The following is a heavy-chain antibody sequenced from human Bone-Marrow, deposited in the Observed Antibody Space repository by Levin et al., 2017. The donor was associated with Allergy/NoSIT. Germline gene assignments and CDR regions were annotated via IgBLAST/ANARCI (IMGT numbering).Heavy chain of an antibody. CDR2: IKPDSGDT. CDR3: ASEKGEYSFGFYYSNYGMDV. V-gene: IGHV1-2*02. J-gene: IGHJ6*02. Sequence: ASVKVSCKASGYTFTDYYVNWVRQAPGQGLEWMGWIKPDSGDTKYAQKFQDRVTMTRDTSINTIYMELSSLKSDDTAVYYCASEKGEYSFGFYYSNYGMDVWGQGTTVTVSS. D-gene: IGHD5-18*01. CDR1: GYTFTDYY.